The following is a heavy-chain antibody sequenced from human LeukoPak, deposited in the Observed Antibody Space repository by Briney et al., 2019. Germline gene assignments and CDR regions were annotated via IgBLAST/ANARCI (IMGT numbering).Heavy chain of an antibody. D-gene: IGHD2-15*01. CDR2: INPNSGGT. CDR3: ARGRYCSDGNCYHNWFDP. Sequence: ASVKVSFKASGYTFTGYYMHWVRQAPGQGPEWMGWINPNSGGTDYAQKFQGRVIMTRDTSINTAYMEVISLRPDDTAVYYCARGRYCSDGNCYHNWFDPWGQGTLVIVSS. CDR1: GYTFTGYY. J-gene: IGHJ5*02. V-gene: IGHV1-2*02.